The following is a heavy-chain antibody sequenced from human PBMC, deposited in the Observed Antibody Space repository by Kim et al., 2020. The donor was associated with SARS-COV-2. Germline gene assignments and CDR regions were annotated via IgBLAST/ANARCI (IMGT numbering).Heavy chain of an antibody. V-gene: IGHV1-3*01. CDR2: INGGSGDT. Sequence: ASVKVSCKASGYTFTNYYLHWLRQAPGQRLEWMGFINGGSGDTRYSQRFQGRLTFTRDTSASTVSMELSSLRSGDTAIFYCVRVAVTGTGYFQHWGQGTLVTVSP. D-gene: IGHD6-19*01. CDR1: GYTFTNYY. CDR3: VRVAVTGTGYFQH. J-gene: IGHJ1*01.